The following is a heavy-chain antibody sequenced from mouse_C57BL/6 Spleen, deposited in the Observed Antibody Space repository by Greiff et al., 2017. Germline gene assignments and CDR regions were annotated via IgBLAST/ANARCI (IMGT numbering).Heavy chain of an antibody. CDR2: INYDGSST. J-gene: IGHJ2*01. Sequence: EVQLVESEGGLVQPGSSMKLSCTASGFTFSDYYMAWVRQVPEKGLEWVANINYDGSSTYYLDSLKSRFIISRDNAKNSLYLQMSSLKSEDTATYYCARVGYCGSSHYFDYWGQGTTLTVSS. CDR3: ARVGYCGSSHYFDY. V-gene: IGHV5-16*01. CDR1: GFTFSDYY. D-gene: IGHD1-1*01.